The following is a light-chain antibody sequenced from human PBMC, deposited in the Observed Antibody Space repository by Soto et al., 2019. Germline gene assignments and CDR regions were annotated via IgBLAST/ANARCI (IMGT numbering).Light chain of an antibody. Sequence: QSALTQPPSASGSPGQSVTISCTGTSSDVGGYNYVSWYQHHPGIAPKLIIYEVTERPSGVPDRFSGSKSGNTASLTVSGLQAEDEADYYCSSYAGSNNVVFGGGTKLTVL. CDR2: EVT. CDR1: SSDVGGYNY. V-gene: IGLV2-8*01. J-gene: IGLJ2*01. CDR3: SSYAGSNNVV.